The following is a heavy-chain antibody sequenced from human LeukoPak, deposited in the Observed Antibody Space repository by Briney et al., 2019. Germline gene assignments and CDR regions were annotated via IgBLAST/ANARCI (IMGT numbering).Heavy chain of an antibody. CDR3: ARSHDYDSSGYYYWAVPHYFGY. J-gene: IGHJ4*02. CDR1: GYSFTSYY. V-gene: IGHV1-2*02. D-gene: IGHD3-22*01. CDR2: INPNSGGT. Sequence: ASVKVSCKASGYSFTSYYVHWVRQAPGQGLEWMGWINPNSGGTNYAQKFQGRVTMTRDTSISTAYMELSRLRSDDTAVYYCARSHDYDSSGYYYWAVPHYFGYWGQGTLVTVSS.